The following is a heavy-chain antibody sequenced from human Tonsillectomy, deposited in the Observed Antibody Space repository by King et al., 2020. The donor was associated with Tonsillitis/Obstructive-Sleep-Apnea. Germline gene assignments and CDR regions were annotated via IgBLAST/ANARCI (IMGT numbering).Heavy chain of an antibody. D-gene: IGHD5-18*01. CDR3: VKGYSSYYYYYMDV. CDR2: ISSDGGST. CDR1: GFTFSSYA. J-gene: IGHJ6*03. V-gene: IGHV3-64D*06. Sequence: VQLVESGGGLVQPGGSLRLSCSASGFTFSSYAMHWVRQAPGKGLEYVSAISSDGGSTYYADYVKGRFTISRDNSKNTLYLQMSSLRAEDTAVYYCVKGYSSYYYYYMDVWGKGTTVTVSS.